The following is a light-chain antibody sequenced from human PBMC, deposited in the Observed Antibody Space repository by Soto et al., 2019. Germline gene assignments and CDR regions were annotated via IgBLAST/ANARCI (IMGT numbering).Light chain of an antibody. CDR2: GAS. V-gene: IGKV1-5*01. Sequence: DIQMTQSPSTLSASVGDRVTITCRASQGISKWLAWYQQKPGKAPKLLIYGASSLENGVPSRLSGSGSGTELTLTISSLQPDDFPTSFCQQYNSYDMWSFGQGTKVDLK. CDR1: QGISKW. J-gene: IGKJ1*01. CDR3: QQYNSYDMWS.